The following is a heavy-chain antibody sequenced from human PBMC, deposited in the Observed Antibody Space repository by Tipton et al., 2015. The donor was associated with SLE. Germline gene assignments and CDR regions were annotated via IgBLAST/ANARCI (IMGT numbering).Heavy chain of an antibody. CDR2: IWYNGSNK. CDR1: GFTFSSYG. J-gene: IGHJ1*01. CDR3: AGEGQQLVKFQH. Sequence: SLRLSCAASGFTFSSYGMHWVRQAPGKGLEWVVVIWYNGSNKYYADSVKGRFTISRDSSKNTLYLQMNSLRAEDTAVYYCAGEGQQLVKFQHWGQGTLVTVSS. D-gene: IGHD6-13*01. V-gene: IGHV3-33*01.